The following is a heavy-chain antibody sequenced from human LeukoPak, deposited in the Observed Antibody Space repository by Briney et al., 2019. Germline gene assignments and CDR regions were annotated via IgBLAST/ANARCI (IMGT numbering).Heavy chain of an antibody. Sequence: GGSLRLSCAASGFTFNNAWMNWVRQAPGKGLEWVGRIKTKTEGVTTDYPAPVKGRFTISRDDSKATLYLQMNSLKTEDTAVYYCTTRVVTTNDYWGRGTLVTVSS. D-gene: IGHD2-21*02. V-gene: IGHV3-15*01. CDR2: IKTKTEGVTT. J-gene: IGHJ4*02. CDR1: GFTFNNAW. CDR3: TTRVVTTNDY.